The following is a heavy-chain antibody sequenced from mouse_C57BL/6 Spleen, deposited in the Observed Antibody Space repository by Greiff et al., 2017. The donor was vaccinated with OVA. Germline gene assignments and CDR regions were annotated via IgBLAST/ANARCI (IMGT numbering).Heavy chain of an antibody. CDR1: GYTFTSYW. CDR3: ARDGYDVAMYY. J-gene: IGHJ4*01. CDR2: IDPSDSYT. Sequence: VQLQQPGAELVKPGASVKLSCKASGYTFTSYWMQWVKQRPGQGLEWIGEIDPSDSYTNYNQKFKGKATLTVDTSSSTAYMQLSSLTSEDSAVYYCARDGYDVAMYYWGQGTSVTVSS. V-gene: IGHV1-50*01. D-gene: IGHD2-2*01.